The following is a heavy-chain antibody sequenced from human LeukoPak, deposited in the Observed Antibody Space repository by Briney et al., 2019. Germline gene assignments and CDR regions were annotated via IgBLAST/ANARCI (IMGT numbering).Heavy chain of an antibody. Sequence: ASVKVSCKASGYTFTSYYMHWVRQAPGQGLEWIGIINPSGGSTSYAQKFQGRVTMTRDTSTSTVYMELSSLRSEDTAVYYCARDLLGYCTNGVCSFPPRYYYYGMDVWGQGTTVTVSS. CDR3: ARDLLGYCTNGVCSFPPRYYYYGMDV. V-gene: IGHV1-46*01. D-gene: IGHD2-8*01. J-gene: IGHJ6*02. CDR2: INPSGGST. CDR1: GYTFTSYY.